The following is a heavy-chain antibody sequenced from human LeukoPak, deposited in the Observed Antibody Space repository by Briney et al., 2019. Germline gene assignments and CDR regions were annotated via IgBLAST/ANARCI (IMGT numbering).Heavy chain of an antibody. Sequence: SEALSLTCTVPGGSISSSSYSWVWIRQPPGKGLEWIGNFFYNGSTYYNPSLKSRVTISADSSKNQFSLKLSSVTAAGTAGYYCARHMEGSLFYYGMEVWGQGTPVTVSS. CDR1: GGSISSSSYS. D-gene: IGHD2-15*01. J-gene: IGHJ6*02. CDR2: FFYNGST. V-gene: IGHV4-39*01. CDR3: ARHMEGSLFYYGMEV.